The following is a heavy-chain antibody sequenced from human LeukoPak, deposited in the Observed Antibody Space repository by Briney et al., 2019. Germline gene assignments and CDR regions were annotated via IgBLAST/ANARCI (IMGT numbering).Heavy chain of an antibody. CDR3: AKDGGDYYGSGTTYDY. CDR2: ISWNSGSI. Sequence: GGSLRLSCAASGFTFDDYAMHWVRQAPGKGLEWVSGISWNSGSIGYADSVKGRFTISRDNAKNSLYLQMNSLIAEDTALYYCAKDGGDYYGSGTTYDYWGQGTLVTVSS. D-gene: IGHD3-10*01. V-gene: IGHV3-9*01. J-gene: IGHJ4*02. CDR1: GFTFDDYA.